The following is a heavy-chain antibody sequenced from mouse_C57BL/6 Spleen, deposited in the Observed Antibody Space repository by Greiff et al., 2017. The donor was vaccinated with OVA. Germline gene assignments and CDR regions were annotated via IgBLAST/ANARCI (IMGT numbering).Heavy chain of an antibody. CDR2: INPGSGGT. D-gene: IGHD1-2*01. V-gene: IGHV1-54*01. CDR3: ARWHYDGFFAY. J-gene: IGHJ3*01. Sequence: VQLQQSGAELVRPGTSVKVSCKASGYAFTNYLIEWVKQRPGQGLEWIGVINPGSGGTNYNEKFKGKATLPADKSSSTAYMQLSSLTSEDSAVYVCARWHYDGFFAYWGQGTLVTVSA. CDR1: GYAFTNYL.